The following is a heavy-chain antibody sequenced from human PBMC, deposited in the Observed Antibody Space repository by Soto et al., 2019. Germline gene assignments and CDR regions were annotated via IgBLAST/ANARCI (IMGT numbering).Heavy chain of an antibody. CDR3: ASERPWESLPY. CDR2: VSAYNRNT. CDR1: GYTFRNYG. Sequence: QVQLVQSGAEVKKPGASVKVSCEAYGYTFRNYGITWVRQAPGQGLGWMGWVSAYNRNTNYAQKFQERVTMTTDTSTSTAYMELRSLRSADTAISVCASERPWESLPYWGQGTLVTVSS. J-gene: IGHJ4*02. V-gene: IGHV1-18*01. D-gene: IGHD1-26*01.